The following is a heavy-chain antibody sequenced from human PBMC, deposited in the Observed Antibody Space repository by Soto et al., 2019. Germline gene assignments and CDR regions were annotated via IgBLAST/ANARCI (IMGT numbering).Heavy chain of an antibody. D-gene: IGHD5-18*01. V-gene: IGHV1-8*01. J-gene: IGHJ4*02. Sequence: QVQLVQSGAEVKKPGASVKVSCKASGYTFTSYDINWVRQATGQGLEWMGWMNPNSGNTGYAQKFQGRVTMTRNTSIRTAYMELRSMRSADTAAYYCAREKSYGYADYWGQGTLVTVSS. CDR3: AREKSYGYADY. CDR2: MNPNSGNT. CDR1: GYTFTSYD.